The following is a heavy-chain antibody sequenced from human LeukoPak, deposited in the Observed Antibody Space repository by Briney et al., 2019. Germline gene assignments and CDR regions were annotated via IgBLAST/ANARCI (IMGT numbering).Heavy chain of an antibody. CDR1: GFTFSSYE. J-gene: IGHJ4*02. CDR3: ARDYLYAFDY. Sequence: GGSLRLSCAASGFTFSSYEMNWVRQAPGKGLEWVSYISSSGSTIYYADSVKGRFTISRDNAKNALYLQMNSLRAEDTAVYFCARDYLYAFDYWGQGTLVTVSS. V-gene: IGHV3-48*03. D-gene: IGHD2-2*01. CDR2: ISSSGSTI.